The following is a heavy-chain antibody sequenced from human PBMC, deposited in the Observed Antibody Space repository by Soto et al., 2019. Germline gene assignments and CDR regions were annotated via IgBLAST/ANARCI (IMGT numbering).Heavy chain of an antibody. V-gene: IGHV1-2*02. J-gene: IGHJ4*02. D-gene: IGHD1-26*01. CDR3: ARDLAKGGGSAGFDY. CDR1: GYTFTVYY. CDR2: INPKSGGT. Sequence: GASVKVCGEASGYTFTVYYIHWVRQAPGQGLEWMGWINPKSGGTMYPQKFQGRVTMTWDTSISTAYMALTRLRSDDTAVYYCARDLAKGGGSAGFDYWGQGTLVTVSS.